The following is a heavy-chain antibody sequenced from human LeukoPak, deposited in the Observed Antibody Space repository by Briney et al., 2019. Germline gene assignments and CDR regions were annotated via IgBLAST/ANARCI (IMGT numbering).Heavy chain of an antibody. D-gene: IGHD6-6*01. Sequence: SETLSLTCTVSGGSISSGGYYWSWIRQHPGKGLEWIGYIYYSGSTYYNPSLKSRVTISVDTSKNQFSLKLSSVTAADTAVYYCARGSKKRSSSYYYYYYMDVWGKGTTVTVSS. CDR3: ARGSKKRSSSYYYYYYMDV. V-gene: IGHV4-31*03. CDR1: GGSISSGGYY. J-gene: IGHJ6*03. CDR2: IYYSGST.